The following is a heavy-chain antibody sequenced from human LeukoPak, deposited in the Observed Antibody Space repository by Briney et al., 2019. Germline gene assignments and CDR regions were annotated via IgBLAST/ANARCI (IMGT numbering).Heavy chain of an antibody. CDR3: ARDYYDSSGYVSPFDP. CDR2: IYHSGST. Sequence: PSETLSLTCTVSGYSISSGYYWGWIRQPPGKGLEWIGSIYHSGSTYYNPSLKSRVTISVDTSKNQFSLKLSSVTAADTAVYYCARDYYDSSGYVSPFDPWGQGTLVTVSS. J-gene: IGHJ5*02. D-gene: IGHD3-22*01. CDR1: GYSISSGYY. V-gene: IGHV4-38-2*02.